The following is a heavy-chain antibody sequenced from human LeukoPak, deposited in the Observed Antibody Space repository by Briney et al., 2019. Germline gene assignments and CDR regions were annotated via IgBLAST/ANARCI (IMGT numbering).Heavy chain of an antibody. CDR2: IYYSGST. V-gene: IGHV4-39*07. CDR1: GGSISSSSYY. D-gene: IGHD3-3*01. J-gene: IGHJ6*03. Sequence: PSETLSLTCTVSGGSISSSSYYWGWIRQPPGKGLEWIGSIYYSGSTYYNPSLKSRVTISVDTSKNQFSLKLSSVTAADTAVYYCARDGPTYYDFWSGDYYYYYYMDVWGKGTTVTVSS. CDR3: ARDGPTYYDFWSGDYYYYYYMDV.